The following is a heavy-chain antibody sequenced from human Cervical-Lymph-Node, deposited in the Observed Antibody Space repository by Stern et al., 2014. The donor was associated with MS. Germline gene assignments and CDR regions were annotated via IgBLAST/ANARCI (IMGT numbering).Heavy chain of an antibody. D-gene: IGHD2-21*01. J-gene: IGHJ4*02. CDR2: VTPLFDAP. CDR1: GGTFSTFA. CDR3: ARGDSEAPIYYFDY. Sequence: QVQLVQSGAEVKKPGSSVKVSCKTSGGTFSTFAIGWVRQAPGQGLEWSGGVTPLFDAPNYAQKFQGRLTITADESTRTAYMELSSLRPDDTAMYYCARGDSEAPIYYFDYWGQGTLVTVSS. V-gene: IGHV1-69*01.